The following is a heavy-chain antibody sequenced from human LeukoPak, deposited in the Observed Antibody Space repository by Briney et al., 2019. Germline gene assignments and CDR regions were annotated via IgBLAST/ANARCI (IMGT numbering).Heavy chain of an antibody. CDR3: ARVSSSGYDEFDY. J-gene: IGHJ4*02. D-gene: IGHD3-22*01. CDR1: GGSISSGGYY. Sequence: PSETLSLTCTVSGGSISSGGYYWSWVRKHPGKGPEWIGYIYYSGSTYYNPSLKSRVTISVDTSKNQFSLKLSSVTAADTAVYYCARVSSSGYDEFDYWGQGTLVTVSS. CDR2: IYYSGST. V-gene: IGHV4-31*03.